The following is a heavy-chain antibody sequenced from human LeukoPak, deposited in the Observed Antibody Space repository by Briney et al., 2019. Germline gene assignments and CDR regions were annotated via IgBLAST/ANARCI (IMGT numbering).Heavy chain of an antibody. Sequence: GRSLRLSCAASGFTFSSYAMHWVRQAPDKGLEWVAVISYDGSNKYYADSVKGRFTISRDNSKNTLYLQMNSLRAEDTAVYYCARIVGAIAQNWFDPWGQGTLVTVSS. V-gene: IGHV3-30*04. J-gene: IGHJ5*02. D-gene: IGHD1-26*01. CDR3: ARIVGAIAQNWFDP. CDR1: GFTFSSYA. CDR2: ISYDGSNK.